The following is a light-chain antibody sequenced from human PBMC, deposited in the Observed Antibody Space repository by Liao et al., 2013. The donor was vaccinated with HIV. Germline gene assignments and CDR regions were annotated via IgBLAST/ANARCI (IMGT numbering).Light chain of an antibody. CDR2: YDS. CDR1: NIGSKS. J-gene: IGLJ1*01. CDR3: QAWDSTAAV. V-gene: IGLV3-21*01. Sequence: SYELTQPPSVSVAPGKTASITCGGSNIGSKSVHWYQQKPGQAPVLVIYYDSDRPSGIPERFSASKSGHTATLTISGAQAMDEADYYCQAWDSTAAVFGTGTEVTVL.